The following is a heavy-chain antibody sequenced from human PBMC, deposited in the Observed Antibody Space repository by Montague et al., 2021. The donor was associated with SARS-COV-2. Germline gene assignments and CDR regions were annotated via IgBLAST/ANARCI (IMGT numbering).Heavy chain of an antibody. CDR1: GGSISSGGYY. Sequence: TLSLTCTVSGGSISSGGYYWSWVRQLPGNGLEWIGYIYHSGSTHTKPPLKCRITLSLDTPKNQISLNLNSVTAADTAIYYCAGVPIWRWRHYLFDSWGQGTLVTVSS. D-gene: IGHD1-1*01. V-gene: IGHV4-31*03. J-gene: IGHJ5*01. CDR2: IYHSGST. CDR3: AGVPIWRWRHYLFDS.